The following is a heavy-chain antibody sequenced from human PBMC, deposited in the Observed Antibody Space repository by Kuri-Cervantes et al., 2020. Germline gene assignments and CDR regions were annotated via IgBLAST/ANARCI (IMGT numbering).Heavy chain of an antibody. V-gene: IGHV4-59*01. CDR3: ARGPIWFGEDGMDV. CDR1: GGSISSYY. J-gene: IGHJ6*02. Sequence: SETLSLTCTVSGGSISSYYWSWIRQPPGKGLEWIGYIYYSGSTNYNPSLKSRVTISVDTSKNQFSLKLTSVTAADTAMYYCARGPIWFGEDGMDVWGQGTTVTVSS. D-gene: IGHD3-10*01. CDR2: IYYSGST.